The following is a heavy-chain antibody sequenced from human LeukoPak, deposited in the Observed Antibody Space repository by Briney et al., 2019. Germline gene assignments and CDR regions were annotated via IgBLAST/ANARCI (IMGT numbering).Heavy chain of an antibody. CDR2: ISSSSSTI. CDR3: VREAVSSSWNNWYFDL. Sequence: GGSLRLSCAASGFTFSSYSMNWVRQAPGKGLEWVSYISSSSSTIYYADSVKGRFTSSRDNAKNSLYLQMNSLRAEDTAVYYCVREAVSSSWNNWYFDLWGRGTLVTVSS. CDR1: GFTFSSYS. J-gene: IGHJ2*01. V-gene: IGHV3-48*01. D-gene: IGHD6-13*01.